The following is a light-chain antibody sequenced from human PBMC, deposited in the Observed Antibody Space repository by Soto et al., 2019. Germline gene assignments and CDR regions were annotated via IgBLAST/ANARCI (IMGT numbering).Light chain of an antibody. J-gene: IGKJ3*01. CDR3: QQRSKWPVT. V-gene: IGKV3-11*01. CDR2: DAS. Sequence: EIVLTQSPDTLSLSPGERAIFSCRTSQSIGSTLAWYQHKPGQAPRLLIYDASKRATCIPARFSGSGSGTDFTLTISGLEPEDFAVYCCQQRSKWPVTFGPGTTVDIK. CDR1: QSIGST.